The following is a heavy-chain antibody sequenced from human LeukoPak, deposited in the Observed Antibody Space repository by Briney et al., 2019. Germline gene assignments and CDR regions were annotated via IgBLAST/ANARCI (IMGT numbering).Heavy chain of an antibody. J-gene: IGHJ4*02. V-gene: IGHV4-34*08. CDR2: INHSGST. D-gene: IGHD3-22*01. Sequence: GSLRLSCAASGLTVSSKYMSWVRQAPGKGLEWIGEINHSGSTNYNPSLKSRVTISVDTSKNQFSLKLSSVTAADTAVYYCAAGELNGDYYDSSGYYYEYWGQGTLVTVSS. CDR3: AAGELNGDYYDSSGYYYEY. CDR1: GLTVSSKY.